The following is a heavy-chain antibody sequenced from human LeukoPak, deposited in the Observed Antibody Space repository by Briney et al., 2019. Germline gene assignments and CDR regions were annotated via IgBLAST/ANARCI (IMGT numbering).Heavy chain of an antibody. CDR2: GDYSGST. V-gene: IGHV4-39*01. CDR1: GDSFSSVTDY. Sequence: PSETLSLTCTVSGDSFSSVTDYWAWIRQPPGKGLEWIASGDYSGSTSYNPSLKRRVTISVDTSRNEFSLKLNSVTAADTAVYYCAKSNWHVFDIWGQGTVVTVSS. CDR3: AKSNWHVFDI. D-gene: IGHD1-1*01. J-gene: IGHJ3*02.